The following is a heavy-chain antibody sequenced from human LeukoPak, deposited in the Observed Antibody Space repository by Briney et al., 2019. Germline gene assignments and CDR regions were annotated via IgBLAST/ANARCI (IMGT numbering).Heavy chain of an antibody. V-gene: IGHV4-30-4*08. J-gene: IGHJ4*02. Sequence: SETLSLTCAVYGGSFSDYYWSWIRQPPGKGLEWIGYIYYSGSTYYNPSLKSRVTISVDTSKNQFSLKLSSVTAADTAVYYCARGYYYDSSGSFDYWGQGTLVTVSS. CDR2: IYYSGST. CDR1: GGSFSDYY. CDR3: ARGYYYDSSGSFDY. D-gene: IGHD3-22*01.